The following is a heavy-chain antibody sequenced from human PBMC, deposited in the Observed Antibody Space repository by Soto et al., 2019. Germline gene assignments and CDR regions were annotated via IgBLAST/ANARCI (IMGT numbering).Heavy chain of an antibody. CDR2: ISSSSSYI. D-gene: IGHD3-16*02. CDR3: ARGEAWGSYHIDSYYFDY. V-gene: IGHV3-21*01. J-gene: IGHJ4*02. Sequence: NPGGSLRLSCAASGFTFSSYSMNWVRQAPGKGLEWVSSISSSSSYIYYADSVKGRFTISRDNAKNSLYLQMNSLRAEDTAVYYCARGEAWGSYHIDSYYFDYWGQGTLVTVSS. CDR1: GFTFSSYS.